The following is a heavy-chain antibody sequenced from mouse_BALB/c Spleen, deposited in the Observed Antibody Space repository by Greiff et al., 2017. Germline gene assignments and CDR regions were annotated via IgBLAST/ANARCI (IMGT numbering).Heavy chain of an antibody. D-gene: IGHD4-1*01. J-gene: IGHJ3*01. CDR2: INPSNGRT. V-gene: IGHV1S81*02. CDR3: ARTGLFAD. Sequence: QVQLQQPGAELVRPGASVKLSCKASGYSFTSYWMHWVKQRPGQGLEWIGEINPSNGRTNYNEKFKSKATLTVDKSSSTAYMQLSSLTSEDSAVYYCARTGLFADWGQGTLVTVSA. CDR1: GYSFTSYW.